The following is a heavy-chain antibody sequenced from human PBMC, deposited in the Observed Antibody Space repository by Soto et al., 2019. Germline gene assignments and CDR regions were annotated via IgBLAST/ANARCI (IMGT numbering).Heavy chain of an antibody. V-gene: IGHV4-4*02. J-gene: IGHJ6*04. CDR2: IYHSGST. CDR3: ARACYDYFSDYYYGMDV. Sequence: PSETLSLTCAVSGGSISSSNWWSWVRQPPGKGLEWIGEIYHSGSTNYNPSLKSRVTISVDKSKNQFSLKLSSVTAADTAVYYCARACYDYFSDYYYGMDVWGKGTTVTVSS. D-gene: IGHD5-12*01. CDR1: GGSISSSNW.